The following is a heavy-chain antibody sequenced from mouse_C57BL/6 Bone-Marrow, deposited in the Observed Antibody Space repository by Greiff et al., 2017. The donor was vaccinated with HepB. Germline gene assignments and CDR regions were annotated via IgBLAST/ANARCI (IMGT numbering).Heavy chain of an antibody. J-gene: IGHJ4*01. CDR3: ASPLITTVVAFYAMDY. CDR1: GFTFSSYG. V-gene: IGHV5-6*01. CDR2: ISSGGSYT. D-gene: IGHD1-1*01. Sequence: DVQLVESGGDLVKPGGSLKLSYAASGFTFSSYGMSWVRQTPDKRLEWVATISSGGSYTYYPDSVKGRFTISRDNAKNTLYLQMSSLKSEDTAMYYCASPLITTVVAFYAMDYWGQGTSVTVSS.